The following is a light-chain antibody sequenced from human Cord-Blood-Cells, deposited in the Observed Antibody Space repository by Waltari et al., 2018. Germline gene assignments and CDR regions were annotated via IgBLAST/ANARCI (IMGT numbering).Light chain of an antibody. CDR1: SSDVGSYNL. CDR2: EGS. CDR3: CSYAGSSTWV. J-gene: IGLJ3*02. Sequence: QSALTQPASVSGSPGQSITISCTGTSSDVGSYNLVAWYQQHPGKAPKLMIYEGSKLPSAVSNRFSGSQSGNTACLTISGLQAEDEADYYCCSYAGSSTWVFGGGTQLTIL. V-gene: IGLV2-23*01.